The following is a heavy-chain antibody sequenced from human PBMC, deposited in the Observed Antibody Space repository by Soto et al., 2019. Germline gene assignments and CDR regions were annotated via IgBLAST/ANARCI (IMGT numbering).Heavy chain of an antibody. CDR3: ARDPGAARRMTDDAFDI. CDR2: IIPIFGTA. J-gene: IGHJ3*02. V-gene: IGHV1-69*12. D-gene: IGHD2-8*01. CDR1: GGTFSSYA. Sequence: QVQLVQSGAEVKKPGSSVKVSCKASGGTFSSYAISWVRQAPGQGLEWMGGIIPIFGTANYAQKFQGRVTITADESXSXXYLELSSLRSEDTAVYYCARDPGAARRMTDDAFDIWGQGTMVTVSS.